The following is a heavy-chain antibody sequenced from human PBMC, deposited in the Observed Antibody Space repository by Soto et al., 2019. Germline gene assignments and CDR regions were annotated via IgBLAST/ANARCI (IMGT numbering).Heavy chain of an antibody. D-gene: IGHD3-10*01. V-gene: IGHV4-34*01. Sequence: QVQLQQWGAGLLKPSETLSLTCAVYGGSFSGYYWSWIRQPPGKGLEWIGEINHSGSTNYNPSLKSRVTISVDTSKIQFSLKLSSVTAADTAVYYCARRGYYSGSGSYYGYWGQGTLVTVSS. CDR3: ARRGYYSGSGSYYGY. CDR1: GGSFSGYY. J-gene: IGHJ4*02. CDR2: INHSGST.